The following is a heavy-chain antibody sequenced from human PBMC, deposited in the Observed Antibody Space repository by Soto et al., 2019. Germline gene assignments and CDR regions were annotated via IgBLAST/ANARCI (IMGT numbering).Heavy chain of an antibody. CDR3: AKSQEIGTHFFDS. V-gene: IGHV3-13*01. Sequence: GGSLRLSCEASGFTFSGFDMHWVRQPTGKGLEWVSSIGTAGDTYYAVSVKGRFTISRDNAKNSLSLQMNSLGAGDMAVYFCAKSQEIGTHFFDSWGQGTQVTVSS. CDR1: GFTFSGFD. J-gene: IGHJ4*02. CDR2: IGTAGDT. D-gene: IGHD6-13*01.